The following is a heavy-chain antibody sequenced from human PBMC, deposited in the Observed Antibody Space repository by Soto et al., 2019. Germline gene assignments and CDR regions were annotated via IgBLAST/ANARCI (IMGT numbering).Heavy chain of an antibody. D-gene: IGHD3-16*01. CDR1: GFTFSSYA. CDR3: AKATLASLGELFYYFDY. Sequence: GGSLRLSCAASGFTFSSYAMSWVRQAPGKGLEWVSAISGSGGSTYYADSVKGRFTISRDNSKNTLYLQMNSLRAEDTAVYYCAKATLASLGELFYYFDYWGQGTLVTVSS. V-gene: IGHV3-23*01. J-gene: IGHJ4*02. CDR2: ISGSGGST.